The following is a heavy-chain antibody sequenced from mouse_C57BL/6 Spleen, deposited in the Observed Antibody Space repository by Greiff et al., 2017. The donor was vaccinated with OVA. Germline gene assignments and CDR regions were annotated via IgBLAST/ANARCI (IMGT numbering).Heavy chain of an antibody. V-gene: IGHV1-15*01. CDR3: TRIYDGYYCCAY. J-gene: IGHJ3*01. Sequence: VQLQQSGAELVRPGASVTLSCKASGYTFTDYEMHWVKQTPVHGLEWIGAIDPETGGTAYNQKFKGKAILTADKSSSTAYMELRSLTSEDSAVYYCTRIYDGYYCCAYWGQGTLVTVSA. CDR2: IDPETGGT. CDR1: GYTFTDYE. D-gene: IGHD2-3*01.